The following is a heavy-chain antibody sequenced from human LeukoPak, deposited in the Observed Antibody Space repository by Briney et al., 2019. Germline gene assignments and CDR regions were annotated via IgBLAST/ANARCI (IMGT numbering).Heavy chain of an antibody. Sequence: PSETLSLTCTVSGGSISSYYWSWIRQPPGNGLEWIGYIYYSGSTNYNPSLKSRVTISVDTSKNQFSLKLSSVTAADTAVYYCARDRQREGIFDYWGQGTLVTVSS. CDR3: ARDRQREGIFDY. J-gene: IGHJ4*02. CDR1: GGSISSYY. CDR2: IYYSGST. D-gene: IGHD3-3*01. V-gene: IGHV4-59*01.